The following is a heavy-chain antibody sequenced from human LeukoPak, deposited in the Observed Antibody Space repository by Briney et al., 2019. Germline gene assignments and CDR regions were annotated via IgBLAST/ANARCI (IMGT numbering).Heavy chain of an antibody. CDR3: ARGNYYDSSGYKTG. J-gene: IGHJ4*02. Sequence: GGSLRLSCAASGFTFSSYSMNWVRQAPGKGLEWVSYISSSSSTIYYADSVKGRFTISRDNAKNSPYLQMNSLRDEDTAVYYCARGNYYDSSGYKTGRGQGTLVTVSS. CDR1: GFTFSSYS. V-gene: IGHV3-48*02. D-gene: IGHD3-22*01. CDR2: ISSSSSTI.